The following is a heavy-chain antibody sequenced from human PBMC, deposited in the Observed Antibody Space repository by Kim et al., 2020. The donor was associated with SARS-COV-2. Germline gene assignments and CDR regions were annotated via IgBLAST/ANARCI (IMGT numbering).Heavy chain of an antibody. V-gene: IGHV4-30-2*05. CDR3: ARDHDGRFDY. D-gene: IGHD1-1*01. CDR2: ST. Sequence: STYYNPSLKSRVTISVDTSKNQFSLKLSSVTAADTAVYYCARDHDGRFDYWGQGTLVTVSS. J-gene: IGHJ4*02.